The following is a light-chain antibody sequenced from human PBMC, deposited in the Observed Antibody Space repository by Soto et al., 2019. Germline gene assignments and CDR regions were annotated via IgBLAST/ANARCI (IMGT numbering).Light chain of an antibody. V-gene: IGKV3-20*01. J-gene: IGKJ2*01. CDR1: QSVSSRF. CDR2: GAS. Sequence: ELVLQQSPGPLSLSPGERATLSCRASQSVSSRFLARYQQKPGQAPRLLMYGASSRATGIPDRFSGTGSGTDFTRTISRLETEDFEVYYCQQYGSSPYTFGLGTKLEIK. CDR3: QQYGSSPYT.